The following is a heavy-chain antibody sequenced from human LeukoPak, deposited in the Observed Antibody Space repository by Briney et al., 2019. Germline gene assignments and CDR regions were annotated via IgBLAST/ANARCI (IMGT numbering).Heavy chain of an antibody. V-gene: IGHV4-61*02. Sequence: SETLSLTRTVSGGSINSGSHYWNWIRQPAGKGLEWIGRVYTSGSTNYNPSLKSRVTISVDTSKNHFSLKLSSVTAADTAVCYCARAPGIAGGGTLAFDIWGQGTMVTVSS. J-gene: IGHJ3*02. CDR3: ARAPGIAGGGTLAFDI. CDR1: GGSINSGSHY. D-gene: IGHD6-19*01. CDR2: VYTSGST.